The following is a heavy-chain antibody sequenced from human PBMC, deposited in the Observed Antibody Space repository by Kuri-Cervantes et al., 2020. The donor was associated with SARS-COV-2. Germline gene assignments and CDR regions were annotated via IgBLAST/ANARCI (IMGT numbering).Heavy chain of an antibody. CDR2: ISSSSSYI. CDR3: ARGVDTAMGHYYYYYMDV. J-gene: IGHJ6*03. D-gene: IGHD5-18*01. V-gene: IGHV3-21*01. Sequence: GGSLRLSCAASGFTFSSYSMNWVRQAPGKGLEWVSSISSSSSYIYYADSVKGRFTISRDNAKNSLYLQMNSLRVGDTAVYYCARGVDTAMGHYYYYYMDVWGKGTTVTVSS. CDR1: GFTFSSYS.